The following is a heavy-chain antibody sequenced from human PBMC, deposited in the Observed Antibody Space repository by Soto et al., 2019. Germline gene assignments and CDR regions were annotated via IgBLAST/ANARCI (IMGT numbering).Heavy chain of an antibody. CDR2: INHSGST. CDR3: ARGYSGSYEGAFDI. D-gene: IGHD1-26*01. J-gene: IGHJ3*02. V-gene: IGHV4-34*01. CDR1: GGSFSGYY. Sequence: SETLSLTCAVYGGSFSGYYWSWIRQPPGKGLEWIGEINHSGSTNYNPSLKSRVTISVDTSKNQFSLKLSSVTAADTAVYYCARGYSGSYEGAFDIWGQGTMVTVSS.